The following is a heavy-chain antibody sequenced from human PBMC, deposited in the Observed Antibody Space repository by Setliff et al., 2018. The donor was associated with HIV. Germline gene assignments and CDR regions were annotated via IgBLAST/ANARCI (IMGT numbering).Heavy chain of an antibody. D-gene: IGHD6-13*01. CDR1: GGSISTRSPYY. CDR2: ISYSGTT. CDR3: ARQRDPPGSRWIYYYYYMDL. V-gene: IGHV4-39*01. Sequence: SETLSLTCSVSGGSISTRSPYYWGWIRQPPGKGLEWIGSISYSGTTYYNPSLKSRVTISVDTYNNQFFLKLNSVTAADTGVYYCARQRDPPGSRWIYYYYYMDLWGEGTTVTVSS. J-gene: IGHJ6*03.